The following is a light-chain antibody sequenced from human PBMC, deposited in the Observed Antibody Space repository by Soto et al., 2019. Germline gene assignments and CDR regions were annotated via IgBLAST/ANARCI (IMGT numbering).Light chain of an antibody. V-gene: IGLV1-40*01. CDR2: VNS. J-gene: IGLJ2*01. Sequence: QSVLTQPPSVSGAPGQRVTISCTGSSSNIGAGYDVHWYQQLPGTAPKLLIYVNSNRPSGVPDRFSGSKSGTSASLAITGLQAEYEADYYCQSYESSLSVVFGGGTKLTVL. CDR1: SSNIGAGYD. CDR3: QSYESSLSVV.